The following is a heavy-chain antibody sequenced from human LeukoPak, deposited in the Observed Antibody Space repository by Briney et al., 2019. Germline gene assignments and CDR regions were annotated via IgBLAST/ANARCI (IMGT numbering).Heavy chain of an antibody. J-gene: IGHJ3*02. CDR1: GGSISSGSYY. D-gene: IGHD4-17*01. V-gene: IGHV4-39*01. Sequence: SETLSLTCTVSGGSISSGSYYWGWIRQPPGKGLEWIGSIYYSGSTYYNPSLKSRVTMSVDTSKNQFSLKLSSVTAADTAVYYCARHALTTDDAFDIWGQGTMVTVSS. CDR2: IYYSGST. CDR3: ARHALTTDDAFDI.